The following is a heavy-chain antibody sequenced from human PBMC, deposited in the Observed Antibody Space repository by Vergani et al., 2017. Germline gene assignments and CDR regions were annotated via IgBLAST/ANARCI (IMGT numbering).Heavy chain of an antibody. J-gene: IGHJ5*02. CDR1: GFTFSNAW. Sequence: EVQLVESGGGLVKPGGSLRLSCAASGFTFSNAWMSWVRQAPGKGLEWVGRIKSKTDGGKTDYAAPVKGRFTISRDDSKNTLYLQMNSLKTEDTAVYYCTTGKYWFDPWGQGTLVTVSS. CDR2: IKSKTDGGKT. V-gene: IGHV3-15*01. CDR3: TTGKYWFDP.